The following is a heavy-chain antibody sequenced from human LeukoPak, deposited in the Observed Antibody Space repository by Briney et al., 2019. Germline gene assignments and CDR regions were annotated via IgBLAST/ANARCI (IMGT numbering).Heavy chain of an antibody. CDR1: GGSFSGYY. D-gene: IGHD2-8*01. CDR2: INHSGST. V-gene: IGHV4-34*01. CDR3: ARIPSIVRGNDAFGI. Sequence: SETLSLTCAVYGGSFSGYYWSWIRQPPGKGLEWIGEINHSGSTNYNPSLKSRVTISVDTSKNQFSLKLSSVTAADTAVYYCARIPSIVRGNDAFGIWGQGTMVTVSS. J-gene: IGHJ3*02.